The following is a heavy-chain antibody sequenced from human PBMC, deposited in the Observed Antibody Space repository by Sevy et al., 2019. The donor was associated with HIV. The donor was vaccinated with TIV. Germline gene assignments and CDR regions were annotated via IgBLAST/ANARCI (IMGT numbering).Heavy chain of an antibody. J-gene: IGHJ4*02. Sequence: GGSLRLSCAAPEFSFSIYRMNWVRQAPGKGLEWLSNMSNTGATIHWAESVKGRFTISRENAKNSLYLQMNSLRAEETAVYYCASQRGGYERLYYFDYWGQGTQVTVSS. CDR2: MSNTGATI. CDR3: ASQRGGYERLYYFDY. CDR1: EFSFSIYR. V-gene: IGHV3-48*01. D-gene: IGHD5-12*01.